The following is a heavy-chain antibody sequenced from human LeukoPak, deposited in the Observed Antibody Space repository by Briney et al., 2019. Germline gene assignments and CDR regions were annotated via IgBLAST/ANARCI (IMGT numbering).Heavy chain of an antibody. CDR3: TRGYYFDY. CDR2: LSSSNGAL. V-gene: IGHV3-48*04. J-gene: IGHJ4*02. Sequence: GGSLRPSCAASGFIFSSYIMNWVRQAPGKGLEWISYLSSSNGALYYADSVKGRFTISRDNAKNSLYLQMNSLRAEDTAVYYCTRGYYFDYWGQGTLVTVSS. CDR1: GFIFSSYI.